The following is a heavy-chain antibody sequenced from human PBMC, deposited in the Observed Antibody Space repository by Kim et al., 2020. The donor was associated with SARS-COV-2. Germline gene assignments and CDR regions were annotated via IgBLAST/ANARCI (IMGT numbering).Heavy chain of an antibody. CDR3: AKESGSGSYYAWTYYYYGMDV. CDR2: ISYDGSNK. Sequence: GGSLRLSCAASGFTFSSYGMHWVRQAPGKGLEWVAVISYDGSNKYYADSVKGRFTISRDNSKNTLYLQMNSLRAEETAVYYCAKESGSGSYYAWTYYYYGMDVGGQGTTVTVSS. CDR1: GFTFSSYG. J-gene: IGHJ6*02. V-gene: IGHV3-30*18. D-gene: IGHD3-10*01.